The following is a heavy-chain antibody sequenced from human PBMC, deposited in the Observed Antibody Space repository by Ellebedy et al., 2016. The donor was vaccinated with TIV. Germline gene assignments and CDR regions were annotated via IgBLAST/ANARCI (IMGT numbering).Heavy chain of an antibody. D-gene: IGHD4-23*01. J-gene: IGHJ4*02. CDR1: GFTFNSYA. V-gene: IGHV3-7*03. Sequence: PGGSLRLSCAASGFTFNSYAMNWVRQAPGRGLEWVANIKQDGGETYYVDSVKGRFTISRDSSKNTLYLQMNSLRAEDTAVYYCARDAAGNGGKLDYWGQGALVTVSS. CDR3: ARDAAGNGGKLDY. CDR2: IKQDGGET.